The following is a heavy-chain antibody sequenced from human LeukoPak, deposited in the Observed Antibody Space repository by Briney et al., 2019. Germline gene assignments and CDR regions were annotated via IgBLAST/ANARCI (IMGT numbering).Heavy chain of an antibody. CDR2: ISSSATTI. D-gene: IGHD3-16*01. J-gene: IGHJ6*02. CDR1: GFSFTTYS. V-gene: IGHV3-48*04. CDR3: ARDRVGGRYHYGMDV. Sequence: PGGSLRLSCAASGFSFTTYSLNWVRQAPGKGLEWVSYISSSATTIYYADSVKGRFTISRDNAKNSVYLQINNLRGEDTAVYYCARDRVGGRYHYGMDVWGQGTTVTVSS.